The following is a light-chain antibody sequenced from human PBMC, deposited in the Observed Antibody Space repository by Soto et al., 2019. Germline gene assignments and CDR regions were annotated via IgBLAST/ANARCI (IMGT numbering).Light chain of an antibody. CDR2: GNR. V-gene: IGLV1-40*01. CDR3: QSYDSSLSAYV. Sequence: VLAQPPSVSGGTPGQRVTISCTGTNSNIGAGYDVSWYQHLPGAAPKLLIYGNRFRPSGVPDRFSGSQSGTSASLAITGLQAEDEADYYCQSYDSSLSAYVFGAGTRVTVL. J-gene: IGLJ1*01. CDR1: NSNIGAGYD.